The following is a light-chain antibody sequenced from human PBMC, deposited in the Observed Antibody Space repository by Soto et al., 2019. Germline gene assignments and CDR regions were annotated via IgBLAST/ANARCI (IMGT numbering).Light chain of an antibody. CDR2: GAS. J-gene: IGKJ1*01. Sequence: ENVLTQSPGTLSLSPGERATLSCMASQSVSSSYLAWYQQKPGQAPRLLIYGASSRATGIPDRFSGSGSGTDFTLTISRLEPEDFAVYYCQQYGSSPETFGQGTKVDIK. CDR3: QQYGSSPET. V-gene: IGKV3-20*01. CDR1: QSVSSSY.